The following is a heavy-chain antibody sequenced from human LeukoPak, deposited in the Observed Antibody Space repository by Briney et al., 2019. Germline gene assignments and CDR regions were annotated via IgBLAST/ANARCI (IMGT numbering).Heavy chain of an antibody. D-gene: IGHD6-13*01. CDR1: GFTFSSYW. CDR3: AKAESSSWYGGWFDP. Sequence: GGSLRLSCAASGFTFSSYWMTWVRQAPGKGLEWVANIKQDGSEKYYVDSVKGRFTISRDNAKNSLYLQMNSLRAEDTAVYYCAKAESSSWYGGWFDPWGQGTLVTVSS. J-gene: IGHJ5*02. CDR2: IKQDGSEK. V-gene: IGHV3-7*01.